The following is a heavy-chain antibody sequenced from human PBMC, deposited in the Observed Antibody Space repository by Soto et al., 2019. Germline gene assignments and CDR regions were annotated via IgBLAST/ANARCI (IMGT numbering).Heavy chain of an antibody. CDR3: AKGRGGSGSLTPRVDV. D-gene: IGHD3-10*01. CDR1: GFTFNNYA. Sequence: EVQLLESVGGLVQPGGSLRLSCAASGFTFNNYAMTWVRQAPGKGLEWVSAISGGGDTTSYADSVKGRFTVSRDGSKNTLYLQMSSLRAEDTALYYCAKGRGGSGSLTPRVDVWGTGTTVTVSS. V-gene: IGHV3-23*01. CDR2: ISGGGDTT. J-gene: IGHJ6*04.